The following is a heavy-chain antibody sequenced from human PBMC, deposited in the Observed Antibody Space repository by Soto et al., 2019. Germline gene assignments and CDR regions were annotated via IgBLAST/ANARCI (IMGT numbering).Heavy chain of an antibody. CDR1: GYTFTDYW. CDR3: ARHQVGYFGQDFYYYGMDV. CDR2: IYPGDSKT. D-gene: IGHD3-9*01. J-gene: IGHJ6*02. V-gene: IGHV5-51*01. Sequence: PGESLKISCRGSGYTFTDYWIVWVRQMPGKGLEWMGVIYPGDSKTKYSPSFQGQVTLSADKSITTAYLQWSSLKASDTAVYYCARHQVGYFGQDFYYYGMDVWGQGTTVTSP.